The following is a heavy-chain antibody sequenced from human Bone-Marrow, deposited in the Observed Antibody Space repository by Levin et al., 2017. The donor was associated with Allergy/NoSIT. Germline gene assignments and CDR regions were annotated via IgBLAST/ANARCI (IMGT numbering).Heavy chain of an antibody. CDR3: AKDIRHGEYCSSTSCYYYYGMDV. CDR1: GFTFDDYA. J-gene: IGHJ6*02. CDR2: ISWNSGSI. V-gene: IGHV3-9*01. Sequence: SLKISCAASGFTFDDYAMHWVRQAPGKGLEWVSGISWNSGSIGYADSVKGRFTISRDNAKNSLYLQMNSLRAEDTALYYCAKDIRHGEYCSSTSCYYYYGMDVWGQGTTVTVSS. D-gene: IGHD2-2*01.